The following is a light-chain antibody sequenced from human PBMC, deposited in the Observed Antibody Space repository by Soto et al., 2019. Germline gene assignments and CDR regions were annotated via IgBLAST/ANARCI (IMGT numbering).Light chain of an antibody. J-gene: IGLJ1*01. CDR2: EVT. CDR1: SSDVGGYNF. CDR3: SSYTSNRGV. Sequence: QSALTQPASVSGSPGQSITISCTGTSSDVGGYNFVSWYQQHPGKAPKLMIYEVTNRPSGVSDRFSGSKSGNTASLTISGLQAEDEADYYCSSYTSNRGVFGTGTKATVL. V-gene: IGLV2-14*01.